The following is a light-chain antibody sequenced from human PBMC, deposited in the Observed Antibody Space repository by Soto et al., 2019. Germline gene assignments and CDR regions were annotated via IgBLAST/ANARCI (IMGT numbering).Light chain of an antibody. V-gene: IGKV3-15*01. CDR1: QRVSSD. CDR2: AAS. J-gene: IGKJ1*01. CDR3: QQYYDWPRT. Sequence: EIVLTQSPGTLSLSPGERATLSCRASQRVSSDLAWYRQKPGQAPRLLIYAASTRATGITARFSGSGYGTEFTLNISSLQSEDFAVYYCQQYYDWPRTVGQGTKVEIK.